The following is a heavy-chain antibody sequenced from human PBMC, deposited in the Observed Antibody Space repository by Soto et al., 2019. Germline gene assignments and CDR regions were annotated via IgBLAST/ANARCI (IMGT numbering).Heavy chain of an antibody. CDR1: GFTFSNFA. CDR2: ISGSTGTT. J-gene: IGHJ6*03. V-gene: IGHV3-23*01. CDR3: AKDTSSSPYYMDV. D-gene: IGHD2-2*01. Sequence: EVQVLESGGGSVQPGGSLRLSCAASGFTFSNFAMSWVRHAPGQGLEWVSEISGSTGTTYYADSVKGRFIISRDNSKNTLHLQMNILRAEDTAVYYCAKDTSSSPYYMDVWGKGTTVTVSS.